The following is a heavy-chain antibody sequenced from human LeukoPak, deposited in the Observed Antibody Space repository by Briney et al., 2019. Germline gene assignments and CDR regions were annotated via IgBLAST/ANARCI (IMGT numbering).Heavy chain of an antibody. Sequence: ASVKVSCKASGGTFSSYAISWVRQAPGQGLEWMGGIIPIFGTANYAQKFQGRVTITADESTSTAYMELSSLRSEDTAVYYCARACKGYCSGGSCYYFDYWGQGTLVTVSS. D-gene: IGHD2-15*01. CDR3: ARACKGYCSGGSCYYFDY. CDR1: GGTFSSYA. CDR2: IIPIFGTA. J-gene: IGHJ4*02. V-gene: IGHV1-69*13.